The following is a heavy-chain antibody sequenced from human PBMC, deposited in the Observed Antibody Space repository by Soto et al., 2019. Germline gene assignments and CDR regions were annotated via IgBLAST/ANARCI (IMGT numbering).Heavy chain of an antibody. CDR2: ISYDGSNK. CDR3: AKDVFRGYSGYDYSGYYFDY. D-gene: IGHD5-12*01. Sequence: QVQLVESGGGVVQPGRSLRLSCAASGFTFSSYGMHWVRQAPGKGLEWVAVISYDGSNKYYADSVKGRFTISRDNSKNTLYLQMNSLRAEDTAVYYCAKDVFRGYSGYDYSGYYFDYWGQGTLVTVSS. CDR1: GFTFSSYG. V-gene: IGHV3-30*18. J-gene: IGHJ4*02.